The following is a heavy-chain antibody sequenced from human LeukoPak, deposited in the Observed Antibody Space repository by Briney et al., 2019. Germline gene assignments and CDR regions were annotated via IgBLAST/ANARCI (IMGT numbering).Heavy chain of an antibody. CDR3: ARVGSSSWYLVY. Sequence: GGSLRLSCAASGFTFSSYSMNWVRQAPGKGLEWVSSISSSSYIYYADSVKGRFTISRDNAKNSLYLQMNSLRAEDTAVYYCARVGSSSWYLVYWGQGTLVTVSS. J-gene: IGHJ4*02. CDR2: ISSSSYI. V-gene: IGHV3-21*01. D-gene: IGHD6-13*01. CDR1: GFTFSSYS.